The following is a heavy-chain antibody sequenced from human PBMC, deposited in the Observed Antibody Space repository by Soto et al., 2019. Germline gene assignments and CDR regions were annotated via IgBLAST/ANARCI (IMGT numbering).Heavy chain of an antibody. V-gene: IGHV3-23*01. CDR1: GFTLDKG. Sequence: EVQVLESGGALVQPGGSLRLSCAASGFTLDKGMTWVRQAPGKGLEWISTIDYSGANTHYADSVKGRFTISRDKSRNTVALQMSNLRAEDTALYYCLSWVSAHFDNWGQGTLVTVSS. J-gene: IGHJ4*02. CDR2: IDYSGANT. D-gene: IGHD2-8*01. CDR3: LSWVSAHFDN.